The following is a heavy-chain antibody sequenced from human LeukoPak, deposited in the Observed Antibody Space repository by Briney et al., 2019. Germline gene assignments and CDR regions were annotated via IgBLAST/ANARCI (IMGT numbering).Heavy chain of an antibody. J-gene: IGHJ4*02. V-gene: IGHV1-46*01. D-gene: IGHD3-22*01. Sequence: ASVKVSCKASGYTFTSYYMHWVRQAPGQGLEWMGLINPSGGSTSYAQKFQGRVTMTRDTSTSTVYMELSSLRSEDTAVYYCARGSLTYYYDSSFKLSKYWGQGTLVTVSS. CDR2: INPSGGST. CDR1: GYTFTSYY. CDR3: ARGSLTYYYDSSFKLSKY.